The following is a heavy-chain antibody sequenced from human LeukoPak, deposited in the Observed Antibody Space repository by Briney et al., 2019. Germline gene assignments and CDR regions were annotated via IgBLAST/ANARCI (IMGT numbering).Heavy chain of an antibody. D-gene: IGHD3-10*01. CDR2: ISSSSSYI. CDR1: GFTFSSYS. Sequence: GGSLRLSCAASGFTFSSYSMNWVRQAPGKGLEWVSSISSSSSYIYYADSVKGRFTISRDNAKNSLHLQMNSLRAEDTAVYYCAREGITMVRGVINNWGQGTLVTVSS. J-gene: IGHJ4*02. V-gene: IGHV3-21*01. CDR3: AREGITMVRGVINN.